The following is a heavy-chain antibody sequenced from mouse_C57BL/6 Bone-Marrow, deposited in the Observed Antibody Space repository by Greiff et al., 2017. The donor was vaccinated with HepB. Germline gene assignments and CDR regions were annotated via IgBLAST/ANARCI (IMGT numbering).Heavy chain of an antibody. V-gene: IGHV1-50*01. CDR2: IDPSDSYT. J-gene: IGHJ2*01. Sequence: VQLQQPGAELVKPGASVKLSCKASGYTFTSYWMQWVKQRPGQGLEWIGEIDPSDSYTNYNQKFKGKATLTVDTSSSTAYMQLSSLTSEDSAVYYCARVFDYWGQGTTLTVSS. CDR1: GYTFTSYW. CDR3: ARVFDY.